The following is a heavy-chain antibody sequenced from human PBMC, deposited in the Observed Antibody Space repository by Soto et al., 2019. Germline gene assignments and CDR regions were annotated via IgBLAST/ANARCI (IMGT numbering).Heavy chain of an antibody. CDR2: IYYTGGT. D-gene: IGHD3-22*01. V-gene: IGHV4-30-4*01. CDR1: GDSSNTDYY. CDR3: ARDTASKVYDSHSYYPHFDS. J-gene: IGHJ5*01. Sequence: SETLSLTCAVSGDSSNTDYYRSWIRQPPGKGLEWIGHIYYTGGTSYRPSLKSRLALSVDTSTTQFSLRLSSVTAADTAVYSCARDTASKVYDSHSYYPHFDSWGHGAMVTVSS.